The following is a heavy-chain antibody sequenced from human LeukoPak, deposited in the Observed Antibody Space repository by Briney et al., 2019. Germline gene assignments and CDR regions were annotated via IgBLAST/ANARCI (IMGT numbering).Heavy chain of an antibody. CDR3: ARNSGSFYFDS. CDR2: IYTGGST. CDR1: GGSISSYC. V-gene: IGHV4-4*07. J-gene: IGHJ4*02. D-gene: IGHD1-26*01. Sequence: SETLSLTCTVSGGSISSYCWSWIRQPAGKGLEWIGRIYTGGSTNYNASLKSRVTMPVDTTKTQISLKLSPVTAADTAVYYCARNSGSFYFDSWGQGTLVTVSS.